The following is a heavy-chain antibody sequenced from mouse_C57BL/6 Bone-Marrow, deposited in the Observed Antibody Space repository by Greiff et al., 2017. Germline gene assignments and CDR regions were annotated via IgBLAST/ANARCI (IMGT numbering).Heavy chain of an antibody. Sequence: QVQLQQPGAELVRPGSSVKLSCKASGYTFTSYWMDWVKQRPGQGLEWIGNIYPSDSETHYNQKFKDKATLTVDKSSSTAYMQLSSLTSEDSAVYDCVWVIYYDYEESRYFDVWGTGTTVTVSS. J-gene: IGHJ1*03. CDR3: VWVIYYDYEESRYFDV. V-gene: IGHV1-61*01. CDR1: GYTFTSYW. D-gene: IGHD2-4*01. CDR2: IYPSDSET.